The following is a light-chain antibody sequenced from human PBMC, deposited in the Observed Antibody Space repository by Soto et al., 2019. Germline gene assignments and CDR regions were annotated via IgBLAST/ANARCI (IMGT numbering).Light chain of an antibody. CDR3: QQYNNWPRT. CDR1: QSIGRD. J-gene: IGKJ1*01. Sequence: EIVMTQSPGTLSVSPGEGATLSCWASQSIGRDVAWYQQRPGQAPRLLIYGASTRAPGIPARFRGSGSGTDFTLTISGLLSEDFALYFCQQYNNWPRTFGQGTNV. V-gene: IGKV3-15*01. CDR2: GAS.